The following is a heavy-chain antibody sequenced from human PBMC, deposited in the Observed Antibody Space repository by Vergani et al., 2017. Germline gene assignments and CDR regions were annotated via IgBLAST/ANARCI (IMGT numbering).Heavy chain of an antibody. CDR3: ARPNPRSADYNGSGSLDAFDR. J-gene: IGHJ3*02. CDR1: VGTSSSLA. D-gene: IGHD3-10*01. V-gene: IGHV1-69*01. CDR2: IIPIFGTA. Sequence: VQLVQSGAEVKKPGSSVKVPSKSSVGTSSSLAISWARQAPGQGLEWMGGIIPIFGTANYAQKFPGRVSSTADESTRTAYMELSSLRSEDTTVYYCARPNPRSADYNGSGSLDAFDRWRGGTMVTL.